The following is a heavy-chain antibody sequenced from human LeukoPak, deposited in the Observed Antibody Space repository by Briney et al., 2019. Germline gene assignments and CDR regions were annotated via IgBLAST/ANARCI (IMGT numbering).Heavy chain of an antibody. Sequence: SETLSLTCGVSGVSVASTNWWTWVRQPPGKGLEWIGEVHLDGTTNYNPSLKSRLTMSVDLSENHISLTLTSVTAADTAVYYCAREGGFYRPLDYSGQGTLVTVSS. V-gene: IGHV4-4*02. J-gene: IGHJ4*02. CDR3: AREGGFYRPLDY. CDR1: GVSVASTNW. CDR2: VHLDGTT. D-gene: IGHD3-3*01.